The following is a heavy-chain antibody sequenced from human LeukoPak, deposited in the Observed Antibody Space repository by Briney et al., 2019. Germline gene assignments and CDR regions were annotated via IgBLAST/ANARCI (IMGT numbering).Heavy chain of an antibody. CDR1: GFTFSSYS. CDR3: ARAYFDWFTYYYGMDV. J-gene: IGHJ6*02. V-gene: IGHV3-21*01. D-gene: IGHD3-9*01. CDR2: ISSSSSYI. Sequence: GGSLRLSCAASGFTFSSYSMNWVRQAPGKGLEWVSSISSSSSYIYYADSVKGRFTISRDNAKNSLYLQMNSLRAEDKAVYYCARAYFDWFTYYYGMDVWGQGTTVTVSS.